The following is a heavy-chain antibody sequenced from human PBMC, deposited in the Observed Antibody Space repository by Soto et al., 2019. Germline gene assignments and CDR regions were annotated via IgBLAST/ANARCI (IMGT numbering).Heavy chain of an antibody. Sequence: QVQLQQWGAGLLKPSETLSLTCAVYGGSFSGYYWSWIRQPPGKGLEWIGEINHSGSTNYNPSLKRRVTISVDTSKNQFSLKLSSVTAADTAVYYCARGYCSGGSCYSGYFDYWGQGTLVTVSS. V-gene: IGHV4-34*01. CDR3: ARGYCSGGSCYSGYFDY. CDR2: INHSGST. CDR1: GGSFSGYY. J-gene: IGHJ4*02. D-gene: IGHD2-15*01.